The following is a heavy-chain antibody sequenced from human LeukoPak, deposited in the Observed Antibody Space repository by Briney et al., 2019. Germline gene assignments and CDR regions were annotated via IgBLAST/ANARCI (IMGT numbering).Heavy chain of an antibody. CDR2: ILSDGGIQ. J-gene: IGHJ4*02. CDR3: ARGAILGGYNLIDD. V-gene: IGHV3-30*04. D-gene: IGHD1-26*01. CDR1: GFTFGTYA. Sequence: PGGSLRLSCAASGFTFGTYAMHWVRQAPGKGLEWVAVILSDGGIQNTADSVRGRFIISRDNSKNTLFLQMNRLRTEDTAVYYCARGAILGGYNLIDDWGQGTLVTVSS.